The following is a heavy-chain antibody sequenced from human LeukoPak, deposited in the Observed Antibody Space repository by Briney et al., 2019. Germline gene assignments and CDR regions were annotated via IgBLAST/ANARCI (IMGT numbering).Heavy chain of an antibody. V-gene: IGHV1-2*02. CDR2: INPNSGGT. Sequence: ASVKVSCKASGYTFTGYYMHWVRQAPGQGLEWMGWINPNSGGTNYAQKFQGRVTMTRDTSIGTAYMELSRLRSDDTAVYYCARVRTVAVATSHYYYYGVDVWGQGTTVTVSS. CDR1: GYTFTGYY. D-gene: IGHD6-19*01. CDR3: ARVRTVAVATSHYYYYGVDV. J-gene: IGHJ6*02.